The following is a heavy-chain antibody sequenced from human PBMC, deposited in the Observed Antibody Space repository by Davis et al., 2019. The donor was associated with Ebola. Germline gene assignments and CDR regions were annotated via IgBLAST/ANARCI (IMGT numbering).Heavy chain of an antibody. CDR3: ARDLVPAAHMDV. CDR2: ISSSSSYI. V-gene: IGHV3-21*01. CDR1: GFTFSNYG. D-gene: IGHD2-2*01. J-gene: IGHJ6*03. Sequence: GESLKISCAASGFTFSNYGMHWVRQAPGKGLEWVSSISSSSSYIYYADSVKGRFTISRDNAKNSLYLQMNSLRAEDTAVYYCARDLVPAAHMDVWGKGTTVTVSS.